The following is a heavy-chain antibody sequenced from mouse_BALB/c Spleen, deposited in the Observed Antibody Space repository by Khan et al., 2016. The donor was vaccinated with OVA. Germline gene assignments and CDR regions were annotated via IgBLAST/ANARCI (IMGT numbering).Heavy chain of an antibody. Sequence: IQLVQSGAELVKPGATVKMSCTASGLTFKDSYMHWLKQGPEQGLEWIGWIDPSNGNTKYDPNFKGKSTITADTSSNTAYLQLSSLTSEDTAVYYCARMARKWGQGTTLTVSS. V-gene: IGHV14-3*02. CDR1: GLTFKDSY. CDR2: IDPSNGNT. J-gene: IGHJ2*01. CDR3: ARMARK.